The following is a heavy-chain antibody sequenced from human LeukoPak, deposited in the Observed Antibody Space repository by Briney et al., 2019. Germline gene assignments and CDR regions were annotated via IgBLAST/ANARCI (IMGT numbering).Heavy chain of an antibody. CDR2: IKQDGSEK. Sequence: GGSLRLSCAASGFSFSSYWMTWVRQAPGKGLEWVANIKQDGSEKYYVDPVKGRFTISRDNAKNSLYLQMNSLRAEDTAVYYCARGDIVVVIFPFDYWGQGTLVTVSS. CDR1: GFSFSSYW. J-gene: IGHJ4*02. D-gene: IGHD3-22*01. CDR3: ARGDIVVVIFPFDY. V-gene: IGHV3-7*01.